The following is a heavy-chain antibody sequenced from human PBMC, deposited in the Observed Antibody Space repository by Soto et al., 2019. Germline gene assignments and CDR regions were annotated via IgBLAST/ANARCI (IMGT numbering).Heavy chain of an antibody. CDR3: ASGSIWGAPMDV. D-gene: IGHD3-16*01. CDR1: GGSISSGGYY. Sequence: QVQLQESGPGLVKPSQTLSLTCTVSGGSISSGGYYWSWIRQHPGQGLEWIGYIYYSGSTYYNPSPKRRVTISVDTSKNQFSLKLSSVTAADTAVHYCASGSIWGAPMDVWGQGTTVTVSS. CDR2: IYYSGST. V-gene: IGHV4-31*03. J-gene: IGHJ6*02.